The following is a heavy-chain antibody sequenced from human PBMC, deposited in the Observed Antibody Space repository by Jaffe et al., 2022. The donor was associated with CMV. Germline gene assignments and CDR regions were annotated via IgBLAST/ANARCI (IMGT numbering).Heavy chain of an antibody. D-gene: IGHD2-15*01. V-gene: IGHV1-18*01. CDR1: DYTFSNYA. CDR2: ISAYTGDT. CDR3: ARDYGYCSGNRCYPPGPNFDY. J-gene: IGHJ4*02. Sequence: QVQLVQSGAEVKRTGASVKVSCKASDYTFSNYAISWVRQAPGQGLEWVGYISAYTGDTNYGQSFQGRVTMTTDTSTSTAYMELRSLRPDDTAVYYCARDYGYCSGNRCYPPGPNFDYWGQGTLVTVSS.